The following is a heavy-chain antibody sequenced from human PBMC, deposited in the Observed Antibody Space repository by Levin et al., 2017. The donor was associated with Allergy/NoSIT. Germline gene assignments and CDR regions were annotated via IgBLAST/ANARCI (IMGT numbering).Heavy chain of an antibody. V-gene: IGHV4-59*08. CDR2: IYSSGST. J-gene: IGHJ3*02. CDR3: ARHRRTDSDFWTPGPFDI. D-gene: IGHD3-3*01. Sequence: PSETLSLTCTVSGGSITGYHWTWIRQPPGKRPEWLGWIYSSGSTNYNPSLRSQVFMSVDASKNQFSLKLSSVTATDTAVYFCARHRRTDSDFWTPGPFDIWGQGTTATV. CDR1: GGSITGYH.